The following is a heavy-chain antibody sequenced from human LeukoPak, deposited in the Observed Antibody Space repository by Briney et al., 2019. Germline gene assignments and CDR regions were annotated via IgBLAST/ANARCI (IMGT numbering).Heavy chain of an antibody. CDR3: ARDDYGDYGLDY. D-gene: IGHD4-17*01. V-gene: IGHV4-59*01. Sequence: SETLSLTCTVSGGSISSYYWSWIRQPPGKGLEWIGCIYYSGSTNYSPSLKSRVTISVDTSKNQFSLKLSSVTAADTAVYYCARDDYGDYGLDYWGQGTLVTVSS. J-gene: IGHJ4*02. CDR2: IYYSGST. CDR1: GGSISSYY.